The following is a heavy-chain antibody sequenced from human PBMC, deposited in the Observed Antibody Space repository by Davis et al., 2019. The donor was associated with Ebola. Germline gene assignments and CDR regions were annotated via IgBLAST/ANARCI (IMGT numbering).Heavy chain of an antibody. J-gene: IGHJ4*02. CDR2: IHHSGST. V-gene: IGHV4-38-2*01. CDR3: ARYGHYFDL. CDR1: GYSISSGYH. Sequence: PSETLSLTCSVSGYSISSGYHWGWIRQSPGKGLEYIGYIHHSGSTAHNPSLKSRVSISVDTSKNQFSLRLSSVTAADTAVYYCARYGHYFDLWGQGTLVAVSS. D-gene: IGHD2-8*01.